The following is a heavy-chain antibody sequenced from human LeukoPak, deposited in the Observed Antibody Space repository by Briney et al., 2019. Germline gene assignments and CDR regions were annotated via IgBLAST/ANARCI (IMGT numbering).Heavy chain of an antibody. CDR3: ARDHCGGGSCYSNYYYGMDV. J-gene: IGHJ6*02. CDR1: GYTLTSYY. D-gene: IGHD2-15*01. V-gene: IGHV1-46*01. CDR2: INPSGGST. Sequence: ASVKVSCKASGYTLTSYYLHWVRQAPGQGLERMAIINPSGGSTSHAQKFQGRVTMTRDTSTSTAYMELSSLRSEDTAVYYCARDHCGGGSCYSNYYYGMDVWGQGTTVTVSS.